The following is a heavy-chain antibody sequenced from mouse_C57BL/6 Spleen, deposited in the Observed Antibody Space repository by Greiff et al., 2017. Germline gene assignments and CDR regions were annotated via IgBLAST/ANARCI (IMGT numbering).Heavy chain of an antibody. J-gene: IGHJ4*01. D-gene: IGHD2-1*01. CDR3: ARYGYGNYGAMDY. CDR2: IYPSDSET. CDR1: GYTFTSYW. V-gene: IGHV1-61*01. Sequence: VQLQQPGAELVRPGSSVKLSCKASGYTFTSYWMDWVKQRPGQGLEWIGNIYPSDSETHYNQKFKDKATLTVDKSSSTAYMQLSSLTSEDSAVYYCARYGYGNYGAMDYWGQGTSVTVSS.